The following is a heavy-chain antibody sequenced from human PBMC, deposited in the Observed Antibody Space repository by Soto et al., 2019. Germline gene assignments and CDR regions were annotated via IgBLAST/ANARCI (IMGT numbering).Heavy chain of an antibody. D-gene: IGHD3-16*01. CDR2: INPKSGFT. V-gene: IGHV1-2*02. CDR3: ATPGGSDSFASSEFDY. Sequence: SVKVSCKASGYMFTGYYMHWVRQAPGEGLEWMGWINPKSGFTHYAQKFQGRVTMTRDASINTTYLDLSSLRSDDTAVYYCATPGGSDSFASSEFDYWGQGTMVTVYS. CDR1: GYMFTGYY. J-gene: IGHJ4*02.